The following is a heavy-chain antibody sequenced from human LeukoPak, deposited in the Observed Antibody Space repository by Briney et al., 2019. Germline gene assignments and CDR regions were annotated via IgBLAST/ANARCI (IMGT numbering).Heavy chain of an antibody. V-gene: IGHV5-51*01. CDR1: GYSFTSYW. D-gene: IGHD3-22*01. CDR2: IYPGDSDT. J-gene: IGHJ4*02. Sequence: GESLKISCKGSGYSFTSYWIGWVRQMPGKGLEWMGIIYPGDSDTRNSPSFQGQVTISADKSISTAYLQWSSLKASDTAMYYCARHPHDSSGYYDYWGQGTLVTVSS. CDR3: ARHPHDSSGYYDY.